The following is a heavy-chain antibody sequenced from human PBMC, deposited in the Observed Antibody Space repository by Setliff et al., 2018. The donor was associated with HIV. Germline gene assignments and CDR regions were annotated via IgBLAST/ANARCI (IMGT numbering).Heavy chain of an antibody. D-gene: IGHD2-15*01. CDR3: VLLWPFDY. J-gene: IGHJ4*02. CDR2: INWRGDDT. CDR1: EFTFSSYS. Sequence: GGSLRLSCAPSEFTFSSYSMNWVRQAPGKGLEWVSGINWRGDDTAYVGSVKGRFTISRDNAKNSLYLQMNSLRAEDTAIYYCVLLWPFDYWGQGTQVTVSS. V-gene: IGHV3-20*04.